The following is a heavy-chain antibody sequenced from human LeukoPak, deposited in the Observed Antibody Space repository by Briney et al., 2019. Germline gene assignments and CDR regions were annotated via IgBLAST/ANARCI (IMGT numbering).Heavy chain of an antibody. Sequence: SETLSLTCAVYGGSFSGYYWSWIRQPPGKGLEWIGEINHSGSTNYNPSLKSRVTISVDTSKNQFSLKLSSVTAADTAVYYCARGARYCTNGACYWRGYYGMDVWGQGTTVTVSS. CDR2: INHSGST. J-gene: IGHJ6*02. CDR1: GGSFSGYY. CDR3: ARGARYCTNGACYWRGYYGMDV. V-gene: IGHV4-34*01. D-gene: IGHD2-8*01.